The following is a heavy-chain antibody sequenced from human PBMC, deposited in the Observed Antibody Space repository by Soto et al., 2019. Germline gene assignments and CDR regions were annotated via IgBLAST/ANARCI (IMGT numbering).Heavy chain of an antibody. CDR2: INHSGST. Sequence: QVRLQQWGAGLLKPSETLSLTCAVYGGSFSGYYWSWIRQPPGKGLEWIGEINHSGSTNYNPSLKSRVTISVDTSKNQFSLKLSSVTAADTAVYYCARARGVMITFGGVIAYDYWGQGTLVTVSS. CDR1: GGSFSGYY. V-gene: IGHV4-34*01. D-gene: IGHD3-16*02. CDR3: ARARGVMITFGGVIAYDY. J-gene: IGHJ4*02.